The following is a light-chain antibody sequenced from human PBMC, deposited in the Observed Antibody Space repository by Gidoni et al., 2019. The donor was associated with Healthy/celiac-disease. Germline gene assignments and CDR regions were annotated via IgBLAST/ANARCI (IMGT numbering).Light chain of an antibody. V-gene: IGKV1-5*03. Sequence: DIQRTQSPSTLSASVGDRVPITCRASQSISNWLAWYQKKPGKNPKLLIYKASSLESGVPSRFSGSGSGTEFTLTISSLHPDDFATYYCQQYNSYPWTFXXXTKVEIK. CDR3: QQYNSYPWT. J-gene: IGKJ1*01. CDR1: QSISNW. CDR2: KAS.